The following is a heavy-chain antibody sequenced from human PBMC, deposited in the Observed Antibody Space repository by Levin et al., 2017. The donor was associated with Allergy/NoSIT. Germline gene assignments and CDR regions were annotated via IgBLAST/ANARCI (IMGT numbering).Heavy chain of an antibody. V-gene: IGHV4-34*01. CDR3: ARRVGWFGYKRAGVFDY. Sequence: ASETLSLTCAVYGGSFSGYYWSWIRQPPGKGLEWIGEINHSGSTNYNPSLKSRVTISVDTSKNQFSLKLSSVTAADTAVYYCARRVGWFGYKRAGVFDYWGQGTLVTVSS. CDR2: INHSGST. D-gene: IGHD3-10*01. J-gene: IGHJ4*02. CDR1: GGSFSGYY.